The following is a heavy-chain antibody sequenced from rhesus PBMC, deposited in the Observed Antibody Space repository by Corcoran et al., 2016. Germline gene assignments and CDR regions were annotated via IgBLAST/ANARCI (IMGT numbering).Heavy chain of an antibody. CDR3: ASTTYSSGGPIFDY. CDR1: GGSISSSY. J-gene: IGHJ4*01. D-gene: IGHD6-31*01. V-gene: IGHV4-169*02. Sequence: QLQLQESGPGLVKPSETLSVTCAVSGGSISSSYWSWIRQAPGKGLEWVGYIYGSGSRTNYNPSLQSQGTLSVDTSKNQLSLKLSSVTAADTAVYYCASTTYSSGGPIFDYWGQGVLVTVSS. CDR2: IYGSGSRT.